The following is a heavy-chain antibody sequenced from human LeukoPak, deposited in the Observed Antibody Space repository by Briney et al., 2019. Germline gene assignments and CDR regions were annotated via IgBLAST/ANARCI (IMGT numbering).Heavy chain of an antibody. D-gene: IGHD6-19*01. CDR3: ARSDAFSSGWWAGGYFDY. CDR1: GYSFTSYW. V-gene: IGHV5-51*01. CDR2: IYPGDSDT. J-gene: IGHJ4*02. Sequence: GESLKISCKGSGYSFTSYWIGWVRQIPGKGLEWMGIIYPGDSDTRYSPSFQGQVTISADKSISTAYLQWSSLKASDTAMYYCARSDAFSSGWWAGGYFDYWGQGTLVTVSS.